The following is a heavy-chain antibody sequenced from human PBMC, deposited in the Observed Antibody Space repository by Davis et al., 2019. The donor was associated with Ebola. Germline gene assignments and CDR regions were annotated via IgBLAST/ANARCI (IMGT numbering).Heavy chain of an antibody. CDR1: GGSFTTGGYY. V-gene: IGHV4-31*03. D-gene: IGHD3-10*01. CDR2: IFYSGGT. J-gene: IGHJ6*02. CDR3: ARDPGIRYGLDV. Sequence: PSETLSLTCSVSGGSFTTGGYYWSWIRQHPEKGLEWIGYIFYSGGTYYSPSLKSRVVISIDTSKNQFSLKLSSVSAADTAVYYCARDPGIRYGLDVWGQGTAVIVSS.